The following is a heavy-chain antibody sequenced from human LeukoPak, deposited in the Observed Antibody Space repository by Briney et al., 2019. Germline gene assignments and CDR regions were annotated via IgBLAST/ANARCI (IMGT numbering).Heavy chain of an antibody. Sequence: GGSLRLSCAAPGFTFSSYAMHWVRQAPGKGLEWVAVISYDGSNKYYADSVKGRFTISRDNSKNTLYLQMNSLRAEDTAVYYCARDHYGSGDARRFDYWGQGTLVTVSS. CDR2: ISYDGSNK. V-gene: IGHV3-30-3*01. D-gene: IGHD3-10*01. J-gene: IGHJ4*02. CDR3: ARDHYGSGDARRFDY. CDR1: GFTFSSYA.